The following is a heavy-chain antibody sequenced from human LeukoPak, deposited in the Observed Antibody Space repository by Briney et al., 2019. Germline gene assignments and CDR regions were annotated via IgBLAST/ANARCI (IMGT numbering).Heavy chain of an antibody. CDR1: GYTFTSYA. D-gene: IGHD3-9*01. V-gene: IGHV1-69*13. Sequence: SVKVSCKASGYTFTSYAISWVRQAPGQGLEWMGGIIPIFGTANYAQKFQGRVTITADESTSTAYMELSSLRSEDTAVYYCARAGIGYDILTGHSYWGQGTLVTVSS. CDR2: IIPIFGTA. J-gene: IGHJ4*02. CDR3: ARAGIGYDILTGHSY.